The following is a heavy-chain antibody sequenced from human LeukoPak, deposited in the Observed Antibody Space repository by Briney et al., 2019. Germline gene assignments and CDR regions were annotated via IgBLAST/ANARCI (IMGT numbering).Heavy chain of an antibody. CDR3: ANYGSGRGNWFDP. D-gene: IGHD3-10*01. CDR1: GFTFSSYG. V-gene: IGHV3-23*01. CDR2: ISGSGGST. J-gene: IGHJ5*02. Sequence: PGGSLRLSCAASGFTFSSYGMSWVRQAPGKGLEWVSAISGSGGSTYYADSVKGRFTISRDNSKNTLYLQMNSLRAEDTAVYYCANYGSGRGNWFDPWGQGTLVTVSS.